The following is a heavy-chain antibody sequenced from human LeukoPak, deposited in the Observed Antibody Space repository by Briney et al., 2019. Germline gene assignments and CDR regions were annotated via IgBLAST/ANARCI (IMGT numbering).Heavy chain of an antibody. CDR2: IGNDGRT. CDR1: GFTVSSSY. Sequence: GGSLRLSCAASGFTVSSSYMSWVRQAPGKGLECVSVIGNDGRTYYANTVKGRFTISRDISQNMVYLQVNSLRDDDTAVYYCARDDTSGGYYEFGYWGQGALLIVSS. D-gene: IGHD6-19*01. CDR3: ARDDTSGGYYEFGY. V-gene: IGHV3-53*01. J-gene: IGHJ4*02.